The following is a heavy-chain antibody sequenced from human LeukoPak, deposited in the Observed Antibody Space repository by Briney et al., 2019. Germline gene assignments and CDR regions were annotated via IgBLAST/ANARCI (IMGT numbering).Heavy chain of an antibody. D-gene: IGHD5-18*01. J-gene: IGHJ4*02. CDR1: GFTFSSYD. V-gene: IGHV3-13*01. Sequence: GGSLRLSCAASGFTFSSYDMHWVRQAIGKGLEWVSAIGTEGDTYYSGSVGGRFTISRENDKNSLYLQMSSLRAGDAAVYYCAKEGDTAAGFDYWGQGTLVIVSS. CDR2: IGTEGDT. CDR3: AKEGDTAAGFDY.